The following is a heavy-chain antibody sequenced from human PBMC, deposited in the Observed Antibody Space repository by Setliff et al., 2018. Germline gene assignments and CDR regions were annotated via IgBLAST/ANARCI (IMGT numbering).Heavy chain of an antibody. D-gene: IGHD6-6*01. J-gene: IGHJ4*02. CDR3: SRGRRGSTWTSDF. CDR1: GYTFTSYY. CDR2: INPSGGST. V-gene: IGHV1-46*01. Sequence: GASVKVSCKASGYTFTSYYMHWVRQAPGQGLEWMGIINPSGGSTSYAQKFQGRVTMTRDTSIATAYMELSRLSSDDTAVYYCSRGRRGSTWTSDFWGQGTLVTVSS.